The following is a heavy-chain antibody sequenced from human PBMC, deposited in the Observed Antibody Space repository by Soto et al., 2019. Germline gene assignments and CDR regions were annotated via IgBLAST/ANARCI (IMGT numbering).Heavy chain of an antibody. CDR1: GGTFSSFG. V-gene: IGHV1-69*01. CDR3: ARELKEPGSYYYYGMDV. D-gene: IGHD7-27*01. Sequence: QVQLVQSGAEVKKPGSSVKVSCKVSGGTFSSFGVTWVRQAPGQGLEWMGGIIPIIGTTKYAQKFQGRVTITADESTGTVYMDLSSLRSEDTAVYYCARELKEPGSYYYYGMDVWGQGTTVTVSS. J-gene: IGHJ6*02. CDR2: IIPIIGTT.